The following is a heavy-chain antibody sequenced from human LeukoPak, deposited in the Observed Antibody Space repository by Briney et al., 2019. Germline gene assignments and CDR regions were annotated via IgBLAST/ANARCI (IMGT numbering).Heavy chain of an antibody. CDR3: ARDDGDYWDY. V-gene: IGHV4-59*01. CDR1: GGSISSYY. CDR2: IYYSGST. J-gene: IGHJ4*02. Sequence: KPSETLSLTCTVAGGSISSYYWSWSRQPPGKGLEWLGYIYYSGSTNYNPSLKSRVTISVDTSKNQFSLKLSSLTAADTAVYYCARDDGDYWDYWGQGTLVTVSS. D-gene: IGHD4-17*01.